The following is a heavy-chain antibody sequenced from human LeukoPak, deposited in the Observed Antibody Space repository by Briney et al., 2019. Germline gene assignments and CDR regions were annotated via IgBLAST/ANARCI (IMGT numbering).Heavy chain of an antibody. J-gene: IGHJ5*02. CDR1: GGSISSSSYY. CDR3: ARDERLERPEGNWFDP. CDR2: IYYSGST. V-gene: IGHV4-39*07. D-gene: IGHD1-1*01. Sequence: SETLSLTCTVSGGSISSSSYYWGWIRQPPGKGLEWIGSIYYSGSTYYNPSLKSRVTISVDTSKNQFSLKLSSVTAADTAVYYCARDERLERPEGNWFDPWGQGTLVNVSS.